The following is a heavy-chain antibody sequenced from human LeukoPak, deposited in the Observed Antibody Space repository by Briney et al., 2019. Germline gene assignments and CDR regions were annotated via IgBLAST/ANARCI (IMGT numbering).Heavy chain of an antibody. J-gene: IGHJ4*02. V-gene: IGHV1-18*04. Sequence: ASVKVSCKASAITSCGISWVRQAPGQGLEWMGWISAYNGNTNYAQKFQGRVTMTTDTSTSTAYMELRSLRSDDTAVYYCARDKEGYYGSGSYYDYWGQGTLVTVSS. CDR2: ISAYNGNT. D-gene: IGHD3-10*01. CDR3: ARDKEGYYGSGSYYDY. CDR1: AITSCG.